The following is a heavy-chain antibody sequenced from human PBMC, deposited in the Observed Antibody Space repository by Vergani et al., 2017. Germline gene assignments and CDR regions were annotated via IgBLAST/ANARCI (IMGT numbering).Heavy chain of an antibody. V-gene: IGHV1-69*11. CDR1: GGTFSSYA. J-gene: IGHJ6*03. CDR2: IIPILGTA. D-gene: IGHD1-26*01. Sequence: QVQLVQSGAEVKKPGSSVKVSCKASGGTFSSYAISWVRQAPGQGLEWMGRIIPILGTANYAQKFQGRVTITADESTSTAYMELSSLRSEDTAVYYCAREKEGATTFITYYYYYMDVWGKGTTVTVSS. CDR3: AREKEGATTFITYYYYYMDV.